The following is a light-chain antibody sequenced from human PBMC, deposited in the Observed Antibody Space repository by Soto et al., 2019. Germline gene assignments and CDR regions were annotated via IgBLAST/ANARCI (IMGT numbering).Light chain of an antibody. CDR2: END. J-gene: IGLJ2*01. V-gene: IGLV1-47*01. CDR3: STWDDSLSSVL. CDR1: SSTIGSNN. Sequence: QSVLTQPPSASGTPGQRVTVSCSGSSSTIGSNNVAWYKKLAGSAPKLLIYENDQRPSGVPDRFSGSKSGTSASLAISGLRPEDDATYYCSTWDDSLSSVLFGGGTKVTVL.